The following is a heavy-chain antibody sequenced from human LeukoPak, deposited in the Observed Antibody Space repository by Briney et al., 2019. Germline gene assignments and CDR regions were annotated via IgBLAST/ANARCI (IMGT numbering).Heavy chain of an antibody. V-gene: IGHV3-30-3*01. CDR3: ARDPPNYDFWSGGYYYYMDV. CDR1: GFTFSSYA. D-gene: IGHD3-3*01. Sequence: PGGSLRLSCAASGFTFSSYAMHWVRQAPGKGLEWVAVISYDGSNKYYADSVKGRFTISRDNSKNTLYLQMNSLRAEDTAVYYCARDPPNYDFWSGGYYYYMDVWGKGTTVTVSS. CDR2: ISYDGSNK. J-gene: IGHJ6*03.